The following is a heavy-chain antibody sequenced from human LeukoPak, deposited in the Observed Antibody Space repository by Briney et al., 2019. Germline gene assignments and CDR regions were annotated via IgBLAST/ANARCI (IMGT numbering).Heavy chain of an antibody. Sequence: ASVKVSCEASGDTFTGHFMHWGRQASGHRVECMGWMNSNSGNTGYAQKFEGRVTMTRNTSISTAYMELSSLRSEDTAVYYCARGSGITMTIDYWGQGTLVTVSS. CDR3: ARGSGITMTIDY. V-gene: IGHV1-8*01. CDR2: MNSNSGNT. J-gene: IGHJ4*02. CDR1: GDTFTGHF. D-gene: IGHD3-22*01.